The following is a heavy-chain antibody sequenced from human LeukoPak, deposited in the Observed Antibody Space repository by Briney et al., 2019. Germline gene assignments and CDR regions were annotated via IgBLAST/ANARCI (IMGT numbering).Heavy chain of an antibody. D-gene: IGHD1-26*01. CDR2: IYTSGST. V-gene: IGHV4-4*07. CDR1: GGSISSYY. CDR3: ARGPGGATKESFDY. J-gene: IGHJ4*02. Sequence: SETLSLTCTVSGGSISSYYWSWIRQPAGKGLGWIGRIYTSGSTNYNPSLKSRVTMSVDTSKNQFSLKLSSVTAADTAVYYCARGPGGATKESFDYWGQGTLVTVSS.